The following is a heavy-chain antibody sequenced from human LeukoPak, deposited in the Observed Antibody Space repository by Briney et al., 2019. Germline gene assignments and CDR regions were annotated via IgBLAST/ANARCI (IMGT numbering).Heavy chain of an antibody. CDR1: GYTLTELS. J-gene: IGHJ4*02. CDR3: ATRNSRGPTRGGYFDY. D-gene: IGHD1-14*01. V-gene: IGHV1-24*01. Sequence: ASVKVSCKVSGYTLTELSMHWVRQAPGKGLEWMGGFDPEDGETTYAQKFQGRVTMTEDTSTDTAYMELSSLRSEDTAVYYCATRNSRGPTRGGYFDYWGQGTLVTVSS. CDR2: FDPEDGET.